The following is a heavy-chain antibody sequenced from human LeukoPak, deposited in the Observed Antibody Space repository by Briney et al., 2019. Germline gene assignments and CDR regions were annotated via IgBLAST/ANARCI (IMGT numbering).Heavy chain of an antibody. V-gene: IGHV3-23*01. CDR2: ISGSGGST. CDR3: TTDFVGGYHWMIDY. J-gene: IGHJ4*02. Sequence: GGSLRLSCAASGFTFSSYAMSWVRQAPGKGLEWVSAISGSGGSTYYADSVKGRFTISRDNSKNTLYLQMNSLRAEDTAVYYCTTDFVGGYHWMIDYWGQGTLVTVSS. D-gene: IGHD5-12*01. CDR1: GFTFSSYA.